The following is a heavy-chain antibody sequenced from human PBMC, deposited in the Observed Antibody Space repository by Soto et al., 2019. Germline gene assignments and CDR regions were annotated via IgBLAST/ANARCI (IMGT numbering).Heavy chain of an antibody. CDR1: GGSISSYY. V-gene: IGHV4-59*01. CDR3: AKYSRGYGLRYFDWLAPETRYGMDV. Sequence: PSETLSLTCTVSGGSISSYYWSWIRQPPGKGLEWIGYIYYSGSTNYNPSLKSRVTISVDTSKNQFSLKLSSVTAADTAVYYCAKYSRGYGLRYFDWLAPETRYGMDVWGQGTTVTVSS. D-gene: IGHD3-9*01. J-gene: IGHJ6*02. CDR2: IYYSGST.